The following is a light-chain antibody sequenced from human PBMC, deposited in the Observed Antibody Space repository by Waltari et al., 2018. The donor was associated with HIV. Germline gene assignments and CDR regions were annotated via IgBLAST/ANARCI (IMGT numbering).Light chain of an antibody. CDR3: RAWDSSTVV. Sequence: SSELTHPPSVSVSPGQTASITCSGDELGDKYACWYQQKPGQSPVLLIYADSRRPSGIPERFSGSKSGNTATLTIRGTQAMDEADYYCRAWDSSTVVFGGGTKLTVL. J-gene: IGLJ2*01. V-gene: IGLV3-1*01. CDR1: ELGDKY. CDR2: ADS.